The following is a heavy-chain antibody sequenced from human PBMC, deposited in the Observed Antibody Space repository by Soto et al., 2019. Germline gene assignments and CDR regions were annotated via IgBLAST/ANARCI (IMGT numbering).Heavy chain of an antibody. J-gene: IGHJ4*02. CDR2: IHHGGNS. D-gene: IGHD6-25*01. V-gene: IGHV4-4*02. Sequence: QVQLQESGPGLVKPSGTLSLTCAVSGDSIISDKWWRWVRKAPGKGLEWIGEIHHGGNSKYNPSLKSRVIISVDRSKNQFSLTLTSVTAADTAVYYCARGESQQQRDYWGQGTLVTVSS. CDR1: GDSIISDKW. CDR3: ARGESQQQRDY.